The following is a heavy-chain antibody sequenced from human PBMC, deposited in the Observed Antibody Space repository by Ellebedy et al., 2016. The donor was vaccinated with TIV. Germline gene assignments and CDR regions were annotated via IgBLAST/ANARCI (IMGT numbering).Heavy chain of an antibody. Sequence: SETLSLTCAVYGGSFSGFYWSRIRQPPGKGLEWIGEINPSGSTNYNPSLKSRVTISVDTSKNQLSLKLSPVTAADTAVYYCARNDDLRLGELSSWFDPWGQGTLVTVSS. D-gene: IGHD3-16*02. CDR1: GGSFSGFY. J-gene: IGHJ5*02. CDR3: ARNDDLRLGELSSWFDP. V-gene: IGHV4-34*01. CDR2: INPSGST.